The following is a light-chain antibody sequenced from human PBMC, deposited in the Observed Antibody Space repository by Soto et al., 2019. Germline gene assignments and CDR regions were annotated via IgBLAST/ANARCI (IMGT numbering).Light chain of an antibody. CDR3: QQYGSSPLT. V-gene: IGKV3-20*01. Sequence: DIELTQSPCTLSLSPGERATISCRASQSVSSNYLAWYQQKPGQAPMLLIYGASSKATGIPDRFSGSGSGTDFTLTISRLEPEDFAVYHCQQYGSSPLTFGEGTKVEIK. J-gene: IGKJ4*02. CDR1: QSVSSNY. CDR2: GAS.